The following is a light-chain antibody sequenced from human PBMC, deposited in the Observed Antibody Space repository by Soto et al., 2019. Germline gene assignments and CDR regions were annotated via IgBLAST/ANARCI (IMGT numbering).Light chain of an antibody. V-gene: IGKV3-20*01. CDR3: QQYGNSPLT. CDR2: GAS. Sequence: EIVLTQSPGTLSLSPGERATLSCRASQSVRSTYLAWYQQKPGQAPRLLIYGASSRATVIPDRFSGSGSGTDFTLTISRLEPEDFAVYYCQQYGNSPLTFGGGTKVEIK. CDR1: QSVRSTY. J-gene: IGKJ4*01.